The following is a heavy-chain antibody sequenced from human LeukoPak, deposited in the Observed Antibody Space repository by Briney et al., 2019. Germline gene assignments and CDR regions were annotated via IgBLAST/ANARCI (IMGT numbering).Heavy chain of an antibody. V-gene: IGHV4-4*07. CDR2: ISSSGNT. J-gene: IGHJ4*02. D-gene: IGHD1-26*01. Sequence: SETLSLTCTVSGASISDYYWSWIRQPAGKGLEWIGRISSSGNTNYNPPLKSRVTISVDTSKNQFSLKLSSVTAADTAVYYCARLRSGNFDYWGQGTLVTVSS. CDR1: GASISDYY. CDR3: ARLRSGNFDY.